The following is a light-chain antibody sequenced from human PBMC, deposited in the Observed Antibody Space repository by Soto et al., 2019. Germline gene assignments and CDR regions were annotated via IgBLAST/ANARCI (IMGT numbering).Light chain of an antibody. V-gene: IGKV3D-20*01. CDR1: QSVRSNF. CDR3: QKYTGSMYT. Sequence: EIVLTQSPVTLSLSPGERATLSCGASQSVRSNFLAWYQQKPGLAPRLLIYDASRRAAGIPDRFSGSGSGTDFTLTISRLEPEDFAVYFCQKYTGSMYTFGQGTKVDIK. J-gene: IGKJ2*01. CDR2: DAS.